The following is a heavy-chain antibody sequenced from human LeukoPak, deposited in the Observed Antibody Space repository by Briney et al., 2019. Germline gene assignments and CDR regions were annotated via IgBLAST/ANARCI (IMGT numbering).Heavy chain of an antibody. V-gene: IGHV3-21*01. J-gene: IGHJ4*02. CDR3: ASGTVGNYALDY. CDR2: IGTSSNNI. Sequence: GGSLTLSCAASGLTFSRYNMKWVRQAPGKGLGWVSSIGTSSNNIYYTDSVKGRFTISRDNAKNSLYLQVDSLRVEDTAVYFCASGTVGNYALDYWGQGTLVTVSS. CDR1: GLTFSRYN. D-gene: IGHD1-7*01.